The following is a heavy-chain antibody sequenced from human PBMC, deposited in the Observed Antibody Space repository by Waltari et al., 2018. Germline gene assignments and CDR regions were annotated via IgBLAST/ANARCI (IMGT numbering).Heavy chain of an antibody. J-gene: IGHJ3*02. V-gene: IGHV3-7*01. CDR2: IKKDGSEE. CDR1: GFTLSSYW. D-gene: IGHD3-22*01. CDR3: ARDQWFAFDI. Sequence: EVQLVESGGGLVQPGGSLRLYCAASGFTLSSYWMSWVRQAPGKGLEWVANIKKDGSEEYYVDSVRGRFTISRDNAKNSLYLQMNSLRPEDTAVYYCARDQWFAFDIWGQGTMVIVSS.